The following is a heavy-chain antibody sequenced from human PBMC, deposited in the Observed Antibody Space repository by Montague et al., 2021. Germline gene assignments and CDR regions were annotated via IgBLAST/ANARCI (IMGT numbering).Heavy chain of an antibody. CDR2: ISSSSSYI. CDR3: ARDYYGSGRGKDYFDY. Sequence: SLRLSCAASGFTFRSYSMNWVRQAPGKGLEWVSSISSSSSYIYYTDSVKGRFTISRDNAKNSLYLQMNSPRAEDTAVYYCARDYYGSGRGKDYFDYWGQGTLVTASS. V-gene: IGHV3-21*01. J-gene: IGHJ4*02. D-gene: IGHD3-10*01. CDR1: GFTFRSYS.